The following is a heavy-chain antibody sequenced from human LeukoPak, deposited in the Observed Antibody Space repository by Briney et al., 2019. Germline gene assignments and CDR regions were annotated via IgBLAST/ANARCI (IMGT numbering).Heavy chain of an antibody. J-gene: IGHJ6*04. CDR2: ISAYNGNT. D-gene: IGHD2-2*01. CDR1: GYTFTSYG. V-gene: IGHV1-18*04. CDR3: ARDHYCSSTSCHRVWYYYYGMDV. Sequence: ASVKVSCKASGYTFTSYGISWVRQAPGQGLEWMGWISAYNGNTNYAQKLQGGVTMTTDTSTSTAYMELRSLRSDDTAVYYCARDHYCSSTSCHRVWYYYYGMDVWGKGTTVTVSS.